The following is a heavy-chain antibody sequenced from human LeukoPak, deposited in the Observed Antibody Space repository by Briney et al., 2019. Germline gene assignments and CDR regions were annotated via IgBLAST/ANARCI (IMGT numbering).Heavy chain of an antibody. J-gene: IGHJ6*03. V-gene: IGHV6-1*01. CDR2: TYYRSKWYN. Sequence: SQTLSLTCAFSGDSVSSNSAAWNWIRQSPSRGLEWLGRTYYRSKWYNDYAVSVKSRININPDTSKNQFSLQLNSVTPEDTAVYYCARVYSSSRLPSNYYYYYMDVWGKGTTVTVSS. D-gene: IGHD6-13*01. CDR1: GDSVSSNSAA. CDR3: ARVYSSSRLPSNYYYYYMDV.